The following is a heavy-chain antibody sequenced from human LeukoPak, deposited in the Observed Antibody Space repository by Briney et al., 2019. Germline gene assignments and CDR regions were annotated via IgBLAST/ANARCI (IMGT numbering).Heavy chain of an antibody. CDR3: ATEINDYTGYYYSGMDV. CDR2: FDPEDGET. CDR1: GYTLTELS. D-gene: IGHD4-11*01. J-gene: IGHJ6*02. V-gene: IGHV1-24*01. Sequence: GASVKVSRKVSGYTLTELSMHWVRQAPGKGLEWMGGFDPEDGETIYAQKFQGRVTMTEDTSTDTAYMELSSLRSEDTAVYYCATEINDYTGYYYSGMDVWGQGPTVTVSS.